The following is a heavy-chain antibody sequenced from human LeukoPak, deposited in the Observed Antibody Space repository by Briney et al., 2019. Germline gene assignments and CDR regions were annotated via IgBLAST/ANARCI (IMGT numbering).Heavy chain of an antibody. V-gene: IGHV1-18*01. Sequence: ASVKVSCKASGYTFTSYGISWVRQAPGQGLEWMGWISAYNGNTNYAQKLQGRVTMTTDTSTSTAYMELRSLRSDDTAVYYCARAVAVTTAYDAFDIWGQGTMVTVSS. J-gene: IGHJ3*02. CDR2: ISAYNGNT. CDR3: ARAVAVTTAYDAFDI. CDR1: GYTFTSYG. D-gene: IGHD4-17*01.